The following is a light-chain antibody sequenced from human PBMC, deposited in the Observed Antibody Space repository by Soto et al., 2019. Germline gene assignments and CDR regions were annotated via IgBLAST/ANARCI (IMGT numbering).Light chain of an antibody. Sequence: IVLTQSPATLSLSPGERATLSCRASQSVSINLAWYQQKPCQAPSLLIYGAFTRVTGIPARFSGTGSGTEFTLTISSLQPDDFATYYCQHYNSYSEAFGQGTKVDIK. V-gene: IGKV3-15*01. CDR1: QSVSIN. CDR3: QHYNSYSEA. J-gene: IGKJ1*01. CDR2: GAF.